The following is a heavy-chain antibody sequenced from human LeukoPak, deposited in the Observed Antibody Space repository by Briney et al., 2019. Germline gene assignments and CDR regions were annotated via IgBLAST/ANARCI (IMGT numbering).Heavy chain of an antibody. V-gene: IGHV3-30*03. J-gene: IGHJ6*03. CDR2: ISYDGSNK. CDR1: GFTFSSYG. D-gene: IGHD3-10*01. CDR3: ARDGYHYYGSGTYFGYYYMDV. Sequence: PGRSLRLSCAASGFTFSSYGMHWVRQAPGKGLEWVAVISYDGSNKYYADSVKGRFTISRDNAKNSLYLQMNSLRAEDTAVYYCARDGYHYYGSGTYFGYYYMDVWGKGTTVTISS.